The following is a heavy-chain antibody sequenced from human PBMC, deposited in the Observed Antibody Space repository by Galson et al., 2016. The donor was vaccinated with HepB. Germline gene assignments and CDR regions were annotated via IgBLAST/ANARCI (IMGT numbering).Heavy chain of an antibody. CDR3: AKNKATARVWGHYYYYMDV. Sequence: SLRLSCAPSGFTVSSNYLSWARQAPGKGLEWVSIVYSDGSTYYSDSVRGRFTISRDNSNNIVYLQMNSLRAEDTAVYFCAKNKATARVWGHYYYYMDVWGKGTTVTVSS. CDR1: GFTVSSNY. J-gene: IGHJ6*03. CDR2: VYSDGST. V-gene: IGHV3-53*01. D-gene: IGHD3-16*01.